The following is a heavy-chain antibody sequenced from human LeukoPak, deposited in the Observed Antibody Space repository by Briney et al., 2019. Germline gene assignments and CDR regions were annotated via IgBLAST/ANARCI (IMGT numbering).Heavy chain of an antibody. CDR3: ARDRAFYCGSTSCYTTHDAFDI. CDR2: INWNGGST. CDR1: GFTFDDYG. D-gene: IGHD2-2*02. Sequence: PGRSLRLSCAASGFTFDDYGMSWVRQAPGKGLEWDSVINWNGGSTGYADSVKGRFTISRDNAKNSLYLQMNSLRAEDPALYYCARDRAFYCGSTSCYTTHDAFDIWGQGTMVTVSS. J-gene: IGHJ3*02. V-gene: IGHV3-20*04.